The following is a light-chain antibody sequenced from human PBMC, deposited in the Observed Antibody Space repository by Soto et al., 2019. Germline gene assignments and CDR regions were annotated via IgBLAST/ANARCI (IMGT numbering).Light chain of an antibody. J-gene: IGLJ1*01. CDR3: CSFAGPNPFPYV. CDR2: EVN. V-gene: IGLV2-23*02. Sequence: QSALTQPASVSGSPGQSITISCTGTISDVGSHNLVSWYQQHPDKAPRLIIYEVNERPSGVSSRFSGSKSGNTASLTVSGLQPDDEADYHCCSFAGPNPFPYVFGTGTKVTVL. CDR1: ISDVGSHNL.